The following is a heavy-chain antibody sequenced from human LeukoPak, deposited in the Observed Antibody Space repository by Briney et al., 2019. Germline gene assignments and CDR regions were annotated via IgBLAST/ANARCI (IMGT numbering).Heavy chain of an antibody. CDR2: IYYSGST. CDR3: ARVDDYGDYHFDY. Sequence: SETLSLTCTVSGGSISRYYWSWIRQPPGKGLEWIGYIYYSGSTNYNPSLKSRVTISVDTSKNQFSLKLSSVTAADTAVYYCARVDDYGDYHFDYWGQGTLVTVSS. V-gene: IGHV4-59*01. D-gene: IGHD4-17*01. CDR1: GGSISRYY. J-gene: IGHJ4*02.